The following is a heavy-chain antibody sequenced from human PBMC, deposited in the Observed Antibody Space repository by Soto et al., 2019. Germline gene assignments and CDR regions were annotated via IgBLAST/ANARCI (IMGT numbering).Heavy chain of an antibody. CDR2: ISGSGGST. D-gene: IGHD6-25*01. Sequence: EVQLLESGGGLVQPGRSLRLSCAASGYTFSSYAMSWVRQAPGKGLEWVSAISGSGGSTYYADSVKGRFTISRDNSKNTLYLQMNSLRAEDTAVYYCAKLPHSSGWPIFDYWGQGTLVTVSS. J-gene: IGHJ4*02. V-gene: IGHV3-23*01. CDR1: GYTFSSYA. CDR3: AKLPHSSGWPIFDY.